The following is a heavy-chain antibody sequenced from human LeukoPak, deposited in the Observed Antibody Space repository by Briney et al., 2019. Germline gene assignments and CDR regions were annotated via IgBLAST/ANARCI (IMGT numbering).Heavy chain of an antibody. Sequence: SETLSLTCAVYGGSFSGYSWSWIRQPPGKGLEWMGEINHVGSTNYNPSLKSRVTISVDTSKNQFSLKLSSVTAADTAVYYCARVHYDYVWGSYRLDAFDIWGQGTMVTVSS. CDR1: GGSFSGYS. J-gene: IGHJ3*02. CDR2: INHVGST. D-gene: IGHD3-16*02. CDR3: ARVHYDYVWGSYRLDAFDI. V-gene: IGHV4-34*01.